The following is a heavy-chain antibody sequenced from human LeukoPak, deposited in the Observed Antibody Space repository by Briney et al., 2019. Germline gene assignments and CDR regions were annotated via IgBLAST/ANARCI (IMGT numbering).Heavy chain of an antibody. CDR2: ITGSGGNT. CDR3: AKSSHYSGYDWGYDY. CDR1: GFTFNNYA. D-gene: IGHD5-12*01. Sequence: PGGSLRLSCAASGFTFNNYAMTWVRQAPGKGLEWVSGITGSGGNTYYTDSVEGRFTISRDNSKNTLYLQMNSLRAEDTAVYYCAKSSHYSGYDWGYDYWGQGTLVTVSS. J-gene: IGHJ4*02. V-gene: IGHV3-23*01.